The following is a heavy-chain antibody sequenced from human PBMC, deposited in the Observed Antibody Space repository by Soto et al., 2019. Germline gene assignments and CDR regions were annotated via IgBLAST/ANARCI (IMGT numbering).Heavy chain of an antibody. CDR1: GFNFNNYA. J-gene: IGHJ5*02. D-gene: IGHD3-10*01. CDR2: ISGNGGST. V-gene: IGHV3-23*01. Sequence: EVQLLDSGGGLVQPGGSLRLSCAASGFNFNNYAMTWVRQAPGKGLEWVSSISGNGGSTYYADSVKGRFIISRDSSKYTLYLQMNGLNPEDTALYYCAKDLEVGSGFGSNYFDPWGQGTLVSVSS. CDR3: AKDLEVGSGFGSNYFDP.